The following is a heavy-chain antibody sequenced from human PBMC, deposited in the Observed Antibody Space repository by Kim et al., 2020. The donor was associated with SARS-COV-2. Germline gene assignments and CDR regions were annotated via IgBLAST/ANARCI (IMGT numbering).Heavy chain of an antibody. D-gene: IGHD6-6*01. J-gene: IGHJ4*02. Sequence: SETLSLTCAVYGGSFSGYYWSWIRQPPGKGLEWIGEINHSGSTNYNPSLKSRVTISVDTSKNQFSLKLSSVTAADTAVYYCARLGPSSIAARPALYFDYWGQGTLVIVSS. V-gene: IGHV4-34*01. CDR2: INHSGST. CDR1: GGSFSGYY. CDR3: ARLGPSSIAARPALYFDY.